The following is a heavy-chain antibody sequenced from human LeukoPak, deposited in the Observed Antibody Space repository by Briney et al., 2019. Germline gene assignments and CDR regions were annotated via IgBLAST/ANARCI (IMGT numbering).Heavy chain of an antibody. V-gene: IGHV4-34*01. D-gene: IGHD3-10*01. Sequence: PSETLSLTCAVYGGCFSGYYWSWIRQPPGKGLEWIGEINHSGSTNYNPSLKSRVTISVDTSKNQFSLKLSSVTAADTAVYYCARGEMVRGVMVIYYYGMDVWGQGTTVTVSS. CDR2: INHSGST. CDR1: GGCFSGYY. J-gene: IGHJ6*02. CDR3: ARGEMVRGVMVIYYYGMDV.